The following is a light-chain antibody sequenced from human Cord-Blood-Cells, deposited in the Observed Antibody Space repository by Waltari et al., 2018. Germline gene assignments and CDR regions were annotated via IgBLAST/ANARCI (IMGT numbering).Light chain of an antibody. CDR1: SSDVGGYNY. CDR3: SSYTSSSTWV. V-gene: IGLV2-14*03. CDR2: DVS. Sequence: SITISYTGTSSDVGGYNYVSWYQQHPGKAPKLMIYDVSNRPSGVSNRFSGSKSGNTASLTISGLQAEDEADYYCSSYTSSSTWVFGGGTKLTVL. J-gene: IGLJ3*02.